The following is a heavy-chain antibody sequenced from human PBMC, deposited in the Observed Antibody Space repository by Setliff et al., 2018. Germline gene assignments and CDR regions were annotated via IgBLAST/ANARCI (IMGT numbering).Heavy chain of an antibody. J-gene: IGHJ4*02. CDR3: ARGGTFRYFDF. CDR2: VYYSGTA. V-gene: IGHV4-59*01. D-gene: IGHD5-12*01. Sequence: ETLSLTCTVSDGSLSTYYWSWIRQPPGKGLEFIGYVYYSGTANYSPSLRSRLTISVDTSKNQFSLKLRSVTAADTAVYYCARGGTFRYFDFWGQGAPVTVSS. CDR1: DGSLSTYY.